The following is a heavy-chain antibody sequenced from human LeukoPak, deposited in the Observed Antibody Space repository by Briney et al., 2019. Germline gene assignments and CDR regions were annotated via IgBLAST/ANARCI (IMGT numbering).Heavy chain of an antibody. J-gene: IGHJ5*02. V-gene: IGHV4-39*07. CDR3: ARGPPRGTIRSNWFDP. CDR2: IYYSGST. CDR1: GGSITSISYY. D-gene: IGHD2-2*02. Sequence: SETLSLTCTVSGGSITSISYYWGWIRHPPGKGLEGIGRIYYSGSTYYNPSLKSRVTISVDTSKNQFSLKLSSVTAADTAVYYCARGPPRGTIRSNWFDPWGQGTLVTVSS.